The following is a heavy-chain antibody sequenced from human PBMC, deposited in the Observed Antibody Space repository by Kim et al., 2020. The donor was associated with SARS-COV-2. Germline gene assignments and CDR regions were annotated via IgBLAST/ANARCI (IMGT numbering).Heavy chain of an antibody. CDR2: IHYSGRA. Sequence: SETLSLTCTVSGGSISSNSRYWDWIRQPPGKPLEWIGNIHYSGRARYNPSLQSRVTLFVDTSKNQFSLRLTSLTAADKAIYYCATHEEALNWFDPFGRGILVTVSS. CDR1: GGSISSNSRY. J-gene: IGHJ5*02. CDR3: ATHEEALNWFDP. V-gene: IGHV4-39*01.